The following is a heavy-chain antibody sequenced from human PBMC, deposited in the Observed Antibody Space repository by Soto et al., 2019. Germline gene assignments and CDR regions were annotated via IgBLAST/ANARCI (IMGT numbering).Heavy chain of an antibody. CDR1: GYSFTSYW. V-gene: IGHV5-51*01. CDR2: IYPGDSDT. Sequence: GESLKISCKGSGYSFTSYWIGWVRQMPGKSLEWMRIIYPGDSDTRYSPSFQGQVTISADKSISTAYLQWSSLKASDTAIYYCARHQGGNPYYYYYGMDVWGQGTTVTVSS. CDR3: ARHQGGNPYYYYYGMDV. J-gene: IGHJ6*02. D-gene: IGHD2-15*01.